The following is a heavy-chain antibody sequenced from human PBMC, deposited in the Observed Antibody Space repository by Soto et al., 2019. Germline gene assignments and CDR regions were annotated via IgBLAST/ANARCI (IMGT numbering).Heavy chain of an antibody. CDR1: GGSISSGGYY. V-gene: IGHV4-31*03. D-gene: IGHD2-2*01. J-gene: IGHJ6*03. CDR2: IYYSGST. CDR3: ARLSPAATPKYYYYYYMDV. Sequence: SETLSLTCTVSGGSISSGGYYWSWIRQHPGKGLEWIGYIYYSGSTYYNPSLKSRVTISVDTSKNQFSLKLSSVTAADTAVYYCARLSPAATPKYYYYYYMDVWGKGTTVTVSS.